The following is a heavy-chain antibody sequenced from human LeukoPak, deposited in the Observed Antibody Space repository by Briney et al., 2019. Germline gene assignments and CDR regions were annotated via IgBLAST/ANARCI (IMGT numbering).Heavy chain of an antibody. CDR3: ARLHDYRTRVIDY. Sequence: SETLSLTCTVSGGSISSYYWSRIRQPPGKGLEWIGYIYYSGSTNYNPSLKSRVTISVDTSKNQFSLKLSSVTAADTAVYYCARLHDYRTRVIDYWGQGTLVTVSS. CDR2: IYYSGST. V-gene: IGHV4-59*08. D-gene: IGHD4-11*01. J-gene: IGHJ4*02. CDR1: GGSISSYY.